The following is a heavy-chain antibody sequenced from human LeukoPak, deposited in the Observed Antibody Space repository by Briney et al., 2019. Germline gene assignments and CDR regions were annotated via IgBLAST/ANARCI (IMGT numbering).Heavy chain of an antibody. CDR1: GYTFTGYY. J-gene: IGHJ6*03. D-gene: IGHD5-12*01. CDR3: AREGDIVATISMDV. Sequence: ASVKVSCKASGYTFTGYYMHWVRLVPGQGLEWMGWIIPNSGGTKYGQKFQGRVTMTRDTSISTAYMELSRLRSDDTAVYYCAREGDIVATISMDVWGKGTTVTISS. V-gene: IGHV1-2*02. CDR2: IIPNSGGT.